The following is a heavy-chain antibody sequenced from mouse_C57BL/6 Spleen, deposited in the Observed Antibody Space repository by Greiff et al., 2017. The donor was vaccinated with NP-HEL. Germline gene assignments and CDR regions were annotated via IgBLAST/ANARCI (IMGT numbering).Heavy chain of an antibody. CDR3: ASSPYGYDGTWFAY. CDR1: GYTFTSYW. CDR2: IDPSDSYT. V-gene: IGHV1-69*01. Sequence: QVQLKESGAELVMPGASVKLSCKASGYTFTSYWMHWVKQRPGQGLEWIGEIDPSDSYTNYNQKFKGKSTLTVDKSSSTAYMQLSSLTSEDSAVYYCASSPYGYDGTWFAYWGQGTLVTVSA. J-gene: IGHJ3*01. D-gene: IGHD2-2*01.